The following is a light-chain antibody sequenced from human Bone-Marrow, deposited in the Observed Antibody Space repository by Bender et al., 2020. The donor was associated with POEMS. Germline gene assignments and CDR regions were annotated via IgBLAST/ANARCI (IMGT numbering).Light chain of an antibody. J-gene: IGLJ3*02. CDR1: SSDVGSYGL. Sequence: QSALTQPASVSGSPGQSITISCTGTSSDVGSYGLVSWYQQHPGKAPKLMIYEGSKRPSGVSNRFSGSKSGNTASLTISGLQAEDEADYYCISYTSSSTLSVFGGGTKLTVL. CDR3: ISYTSSSTLSV. CDR2: EGS. V-gene: IGLV2-14*02.